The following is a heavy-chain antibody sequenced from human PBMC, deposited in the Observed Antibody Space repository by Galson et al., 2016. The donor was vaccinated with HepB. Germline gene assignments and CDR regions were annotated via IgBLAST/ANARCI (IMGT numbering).Heavy chain of an antibody. D-gene: IGHD1-26*01. CDR3: TRDIERVGATLYFDY. CDR1: GFTFNDHS. Sequence: SLRLSCAASGFTFNDHSLNWVRQAPGQGLEWVAKIKQDGSEKYYADSVKGRFTTSRDNAHNSLYLQMDSLRAEDSAIYFCTRDIERVGATLYFDYWGRGTLVTVSS. J-gene: IGHJ4*02. V-gene: IGHV3-7*01. CDR2: IKQDGSEK.